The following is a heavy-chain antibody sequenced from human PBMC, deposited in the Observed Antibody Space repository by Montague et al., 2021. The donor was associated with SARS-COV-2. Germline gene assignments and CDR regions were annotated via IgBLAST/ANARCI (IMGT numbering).Heavy chain of an antibody. CDR1: GFTFTNYS. Sequence: SLRLSCAVSGFTFTNYSMHWVRQAPGKGLEWLAIVSFNGAKQYYGDSVNGRFTISRDNSKNTLFLQMNSLRAEDTAFYFCSRVRTGTYVAIDFWGQGTLVSVSS. D-gene: IGHD1-7*01. J-gene: IGHJ4*02. V-gene: IGHV3-30*04. CDR2: VSFNGAKQ. CDR3: SRVRTGTYVAIDF.